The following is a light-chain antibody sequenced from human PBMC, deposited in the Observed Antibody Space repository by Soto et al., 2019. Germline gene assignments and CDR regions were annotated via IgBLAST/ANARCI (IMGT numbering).Light chain of an antibody. V-gene: IGLV2-11*01. J-gene: IGLJ1*01. CDR2: DVS. CDR1: STDVGGYNY. CDR3: CSYAGRDTLYV. Sequence: QSALTQPRSVSGSPGQSGTISFTGTSTDVGGYNYVSGYQQHPGKVPKLMIYDVSKRPSGVPDRFSGSKSGNTASLTISGLQAEDEADYYCCSYAGRDTLYVFGSGTKLTVL.